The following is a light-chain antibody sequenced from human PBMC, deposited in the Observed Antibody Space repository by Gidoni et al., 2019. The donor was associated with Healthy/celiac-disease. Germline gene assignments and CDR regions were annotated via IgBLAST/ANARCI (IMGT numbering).Light chain of an antibody. V-gene: IGKV1-39*01. CDR1: QSISSY. Sequence: DIQMTQSPSSLSASVGDRVTITCRASQSISSYLNWYQQKPGKAPKLLIYAASSLQSGVPSRFSGSGSGTYFTLTIRSLQPEDFATYYCQQSYSTPPGTTFGQGTRLEIK. J-gene: IGKJ5*01. CDR3: QQSYSTPPGTT. CDR2: AAS.